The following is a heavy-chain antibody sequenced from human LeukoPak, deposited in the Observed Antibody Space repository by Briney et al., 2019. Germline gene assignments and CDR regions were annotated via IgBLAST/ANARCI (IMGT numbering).Heavy chain of an antibody. CDR1: GYTFNTYG. V-gene: IGHV1-18*01. Sequence: ASVKVSCKASGYTFNTYGITWVRQAPGQGLEWMGWISAYNGDTNFAQKFQGRVSMMTDTSTSTAYMELRSLRSDDTAIYYCAKASTRAAATGYDPWGQGSLVTVSS. CDR2: ISAYNGDT. CDR3: AKASTRAAATGYDP. J-gene: IGHJ5*02. D-gene: IGHD6-13*01.